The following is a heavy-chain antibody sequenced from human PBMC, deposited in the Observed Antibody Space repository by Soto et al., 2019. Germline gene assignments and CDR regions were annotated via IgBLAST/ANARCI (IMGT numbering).Heavy chain of an antibody. V-gene: IGHV3-9*01. D-gene: IGHD6-19*01. CDR1: GFTFDDYA. CDR3: AKGWSYSSGWDP. J-gene: IGHJ5*02. CDR2: ISWNSGSI. Sequence: EVQLVESGGGLVQPGRSLRLSCAASGFTFDDYAMHWVRQAPGKGLEWVSGISWNSGSIGYAESVKGRFTISRDNAKNSLYLQMNSLRAEDTALYYCAKGWSYSSGWDPWGQGTLVTVSS.